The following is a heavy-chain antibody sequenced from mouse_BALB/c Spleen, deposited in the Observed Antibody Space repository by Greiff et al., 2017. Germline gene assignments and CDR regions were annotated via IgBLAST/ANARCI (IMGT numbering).Heavy chain of an antibody. V-gene: IGHV1S41*01. CDR1: GYTFTSYW. J-gene: IGHJ1*01. CDR2: IAPGSGST. D-gene: IGHD2-1*01. Sequence: DLVKPGASVKLSCQASGYTFTSYWINWIKQRPGQGLEWIGRIAPGSGSTYYNEMFKGKATLTVDTSSSTAYIQLSSLSSEDSAVYFCARSTMAHWYFDVWGAGTTVTVAS. CDR3: ARSTMAHWYFDV.